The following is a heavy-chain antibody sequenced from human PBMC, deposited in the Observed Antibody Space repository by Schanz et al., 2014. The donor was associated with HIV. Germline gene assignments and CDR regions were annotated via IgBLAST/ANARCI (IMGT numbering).Heavy chain of an antibody. J-gene: IGHJ4*02. CDR3: AKEGKPVVVDGPRH. Sequence: QEQLVESXXGAVQPGGSLKISCTTSGFIFGSHGMHWVRQAPGKGLEWVAVIWHDGRNKNYADSVKGRFTVSRDNSKNTLDLQLDNVRAEDTAVYYCAKEGKPVVVDGPRHWGQGVLVTVSS. D-gene: IGHD2-15*01. V-gene: IGHV3-33*03. CDR1: GFIFGSHG. CDR2: IWHDGRNK.